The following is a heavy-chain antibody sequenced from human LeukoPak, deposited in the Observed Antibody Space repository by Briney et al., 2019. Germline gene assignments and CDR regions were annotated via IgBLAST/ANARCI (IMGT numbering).Heavy chain of an antibody. CDR1: GGSISSSSYY. V-gene: IGHV4-39*07. D-gene: IGHD2-15*01. Sequence: PSETLSLTCTVSGGSISSSSYYWGWIRQPPGKGLEWIGSIYYSGSTYYNPSLKSRVTISVDTSKNQFSLKLSSVTAADTAVYYCARGPNRGCSGGSCYYYYYYGMDVWGQGTTVTVSS. J-gene: IGHJ6*02. CDR2: IYYSGST. CDR3: ARGPNRGCSGGSCYYYYYYGMDV.